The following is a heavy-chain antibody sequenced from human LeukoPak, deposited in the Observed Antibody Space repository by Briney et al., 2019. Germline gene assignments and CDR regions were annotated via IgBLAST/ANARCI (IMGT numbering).Heavy chain of an antibody. CDR3: ARGGVATSPYYFDY. V-gene: IGHV1-69*05. CDR2: IIPIFGTA. Sequence: ASVKVSCKASGGTFNNYAISWVRQAPGQGLKWMGGIIPIFGTANYAQKVQGRVTITTDESTTTAYMELSSLTSEDTAVYYCARGGVATSPYYFDYWGQGTLVTVSS. J-gene: IGHJ4*02. D-gene: IGHD5-12*01. CDR1: GGTFNNYA.